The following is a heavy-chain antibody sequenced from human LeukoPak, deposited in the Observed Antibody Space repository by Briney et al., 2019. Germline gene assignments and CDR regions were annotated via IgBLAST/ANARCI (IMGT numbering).Heavy chain of an antibody. J-gene: IGHJ3*02. CDR1: GFTFSSYT. D-gene: IGHD5-18*01. V-gene: IGHV3-30-3*01. CDR3: ARVNTAMVPVDAFDI. CDR2: ISYDGSNK. Sequence: GGSLRLSCAASGFTFSSYTMHWVRQAPGKGLEWVAVISYDGSNKYYADCVKGRFTISRDNSTNTLYLQMNSLRAEDTAVYYCARVNTAMVPVDAFDIWGQGTMVTVSS.